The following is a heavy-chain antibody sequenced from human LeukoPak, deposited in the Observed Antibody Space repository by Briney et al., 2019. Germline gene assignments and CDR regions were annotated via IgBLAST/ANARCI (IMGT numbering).Heavy chain of an antibody. V-gene: IGHV3-7*02. CDR3: MMSLTAHYYYGMDV. D-gene: IGHD2-21*02. CDR2: IKQDGSEK. Sequence: GGSLRLSCAASGFTFSSYAMTWVRQAPGKGLEWVANIKQDGSEKYYMDSVKGRFTISRDNAKNSLYLQMNSLRAEDTAVYHCMMSLTAHYYYGMDVWGQGTTVTVSS. CDR1: GFTFSSYA. J-gene: IGHJ6*02.